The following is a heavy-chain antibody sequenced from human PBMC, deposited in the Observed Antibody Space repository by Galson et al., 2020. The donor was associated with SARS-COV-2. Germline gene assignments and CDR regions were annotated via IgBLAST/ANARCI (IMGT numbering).Heavy chain of an antibody. CDR3: ASQWLGDWYFDL. D-gene: IGHD3-22*01. V-gene: IGHV3-30-3*01. J-gene: IGHJ2*01. CDR2: ISYDGSNK. CDR1: GFTFSSYA. Sequence: GGSLRLSCAASGFTFSSYAMHWVRQAPGKGLEWVAVISYDGSNKYYADSVKGRFTISRDNSKNTLYLQMNSLRAEDTAVYYCASQWLGDWYFDLWGRGTLVTVSS.